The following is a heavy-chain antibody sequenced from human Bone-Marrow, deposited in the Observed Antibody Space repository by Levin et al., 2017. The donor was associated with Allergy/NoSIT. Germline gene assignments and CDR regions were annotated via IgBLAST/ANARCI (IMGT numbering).Heavy chain of an antibody. Sequence: RAGGSLRLSCAASGFIFSSYGIHWVRQAPGKGLEWVAVIWDDGSKKYYADSVKGRFTISRDNSKNTLDLQMDSLRVEDTAVYYCARSVTGKLDYYDYGLDVWGQGTTVTVSS. V-gene: IGHV3-33*01. D-gene: IGHD1-14*01. CDR2: IWDDGSKK. J-gene: IGHJ6*02. CDR3: ARSVTGKLDYYDYGLDV. CDR1: GFIFSSYG.